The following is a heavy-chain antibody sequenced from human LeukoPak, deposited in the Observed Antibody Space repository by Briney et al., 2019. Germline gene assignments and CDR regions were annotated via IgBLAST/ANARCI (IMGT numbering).Heavy chain of an antibody. CDR3: AKAANYDILTGYYLDY. V-gene: IGHV3-23*01. CDR2: ISGSGGRT. CDR1: EFTFSSYA. Sequence: GGSLRLSCAASEFTFSSYAMSWVRQAPGKGLEWVSAISGSGGRTYYAESVKGRFTISRDNNENTLYLQMNNLRAEDTAIYYCAKAANYDILTGYYLDYWGQGTLVTVSS. J-gene: IGHJ4*02. D-gene: IGHD3-9*01.